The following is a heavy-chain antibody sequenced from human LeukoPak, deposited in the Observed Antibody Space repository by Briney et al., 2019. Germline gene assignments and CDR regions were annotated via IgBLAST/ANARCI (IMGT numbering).Heavy chain of an antibody. J-gene: IGHJ4*02. CDR1: GVTFSSYS. CDR2: IIPILGIA. V-gene: IGHV1-69*04. D-gene: IGHD1-26*01. CDR3: VREKVGDVCDY. Sequence: SVKVSCKASGVTFSSYSITWVRQAPGQGLEWMRRIIPILGIASYAQKFQGRVTITADKSTSTAYMELSSLRSEDTAVYYCVREKVGDVCDYWGQGTLVTVSS.